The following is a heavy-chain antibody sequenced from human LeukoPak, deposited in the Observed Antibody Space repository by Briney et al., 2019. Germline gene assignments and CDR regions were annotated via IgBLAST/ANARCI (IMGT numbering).Heavy chain of an antibody. D-gene: IGHD2-21*02. Sequence: NPGGCLRLSCAASGFTFSDDYMSWIRQAPGKGLEWVSYISSSGSTIYYADSVKGRFTISRDNAKNSLYLQMNSLRAEDTAVYYCARDQVVTAIPGASAFDIWGQGTMVTVSS. CDR2: ISSSGSTI. V-gene: IGHV3-11*04. CDR3: ARDQVVTAIPGASAFDI. J-gene: IGHJ3*02. CDR1: GFTFSDDY.